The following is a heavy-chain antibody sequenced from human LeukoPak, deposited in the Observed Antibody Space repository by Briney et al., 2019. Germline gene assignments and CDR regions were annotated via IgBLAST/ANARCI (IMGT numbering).Heavy chain of an antibody. CDR2: ISGSGGST. V-gene: IGHV3-23*01. CDR3: ASIAAAGKVGY. CDR1: GFTFSSYA. J-gene: IGHJ4*02. Sequence: PGGALRLSCAASGFTFSSYAMIWVRQAPGKGLEWVSAISGSGGSTYYADSVKGRFTISRDNSKNTLYLQMNSLRAEDTAVYYCASIAAAGKVGYWGQGTLVTVSS. D-gene: IGHD6-13*01.